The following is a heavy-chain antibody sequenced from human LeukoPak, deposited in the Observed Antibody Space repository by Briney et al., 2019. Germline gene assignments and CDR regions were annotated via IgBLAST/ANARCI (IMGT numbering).Heavy chain of an antibody. D-gene: IGHD2-2*01. CDR1: GGSFSGYY. CDR3: AGMGCSSTSCSYYYNYMDV. V-gene: IGHV4-34*01. CDR2: INHSGST. Sequence: PSETLSLTCAVYGGSFSGYYWSWIRQPPGKGLEWIGEINHSGSTNYNPSLKSRVTISVDTSKNQFFLKLSSVTAADTAVYYCAGMGCSSTSCSYYYNYMDVWGKGTTVTVSS. J-gene: IGHJ6*03.